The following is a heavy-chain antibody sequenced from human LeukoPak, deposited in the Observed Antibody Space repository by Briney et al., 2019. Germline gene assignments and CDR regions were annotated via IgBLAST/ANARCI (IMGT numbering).Heavy chain of an antibody. CDR3: ASRRITMIVVVTNDAFDI. D-gene: IGHD3-22*01. V-gene: IGHV1-69*04. CDR2: IIPILGIA. CDR1: GGTFISYA. Sequence: SVTVSCKASGGTFISYAISWVRQAPGQGLEWMGRIIPILGIANYAQKFQGRVTITADKSTSTAYMELSSLRSEDTAVYYCASRRITMIVVVTNDAFDIWGQGTMVTVSS. J-gene: IGHJ3*02.